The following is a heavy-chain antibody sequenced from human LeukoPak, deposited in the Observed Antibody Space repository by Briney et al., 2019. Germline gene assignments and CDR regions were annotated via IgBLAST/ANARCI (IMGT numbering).Heavy chain of an antibody. Sequence: SETLSLTCSVSGGSISSYYWSWIRQPPGKGLEWIGHIYYSGTTNYNPSLKSRVTISIDTSKNQFSLRLSSVTAADTAVYYCARAYYGGNPDYWGQGTLVTVSS. V-gene: IGHV4-59*01. CDR1: GGSISSYY. CDR2: IYYSGTT. D-gene: IGHD4-23*01. J-gene: IGHJ4*02. CDR3: ARAYYGGNPDY.